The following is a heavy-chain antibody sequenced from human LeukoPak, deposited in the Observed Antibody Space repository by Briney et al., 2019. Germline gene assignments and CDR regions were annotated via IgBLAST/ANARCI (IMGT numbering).Heavy chain of an antibody. CDR2: ISSSSSYI. V-gene: IGHV3-21*01. J-gene: IGHJ4*02. CDR1: GFTFSSYS. D-gene: IGHD2-15*01. CDR3: ARGAVVVAATPDY. Sequence: GGSLRLSCAASGFTFSSYSMNWVRQAPGKGLEWVSSISSSSSYIYYADSVKGRFTISRDNAKNSLYLQMNSLRAEDTAVYYCARGAVVVAATPDYWGQGTLVTVSS.